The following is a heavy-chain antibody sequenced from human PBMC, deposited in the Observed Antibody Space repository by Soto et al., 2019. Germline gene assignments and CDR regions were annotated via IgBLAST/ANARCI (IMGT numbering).Heavy chain of an antibody. D-gene: IGHD6-13*01. CDR1: GYTFSNFW. CDR2: IYPGDYET. V-gene: IGHV5-51*01. J-gene: IGHJ4*02. CDR3: ARSPRSSPYFDY. Sequence: PXESLKISCQCSGYTFSNFWIAWVRQLPGKGLEWMGIIYPGDYETSYSPSFHGKVTISADRSIGTAYLQWSSLEASDSAFYFCARSPRSSPYFDYWGQGALVTVSS.